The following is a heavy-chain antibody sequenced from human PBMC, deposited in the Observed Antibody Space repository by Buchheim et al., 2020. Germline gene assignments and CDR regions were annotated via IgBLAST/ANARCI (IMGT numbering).Heavy chain of an antibody. CDR1: GYRFTSDW. CDR2: IYFGDSDV. J-gene: IGHJ6*02. Sequence: EVQLVQSGAELKQSGESLKISCKSSGYRFTSDWIAWVRQMPGKGLEWMGMIYFGDSDVKYSPSFEGQGTISADKSINTDFPQWGALKASDTGIYYCARLRQEESAMGGDYYYYFLAMDVWGQGTT. V-gene: IGHV5-51*03. CDR3: ARLRQEESAMGGDYYYYFLAMDV. D-gene: IGHD5-18*01.